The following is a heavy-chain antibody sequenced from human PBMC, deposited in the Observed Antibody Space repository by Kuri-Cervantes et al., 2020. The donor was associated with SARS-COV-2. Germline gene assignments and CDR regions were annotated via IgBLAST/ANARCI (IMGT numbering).Heavy chain of an antibody. CDR2: IRYDGSNK. Sequence: GESLKISCAASGFTFSSYGMHWVRQAPGKGLEWVAFIRYDGSNKYYADSVKGRFTISRDNSKNTLYLQMNSLRAEDTAVYYCARDGYFDWLFQGDYLDYWGQGTLVTVSS. D-gene: IGHD3-9*01. V-gene: IGHV3-30*02. J-gene: IGHJ4*02. CDR3: ARDGYFDWLFQGDYLDY. CDR1: GFTFSSYG.